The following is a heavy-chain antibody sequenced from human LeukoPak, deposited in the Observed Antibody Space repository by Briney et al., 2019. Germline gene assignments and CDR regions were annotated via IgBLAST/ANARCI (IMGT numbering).Heavy chain of an antibody. D-gene: IGHD2-2*01. CDR2: INHSGST. Sequence: SETLSLTCTVSGGSISSYYWSWIRQPPGKGLEWIGEINHSGSTNYNPSLKSRVTISVDTSKNHFSLKLSSVTAADTAVYYCARGPTYQPIDYWGQGTLVTVSS. J-gene: IGHJ4*02. V-gene: IGHV4-34*01. CDR1: GGSISSYY. CDR3: ARGPTYQPIDY.